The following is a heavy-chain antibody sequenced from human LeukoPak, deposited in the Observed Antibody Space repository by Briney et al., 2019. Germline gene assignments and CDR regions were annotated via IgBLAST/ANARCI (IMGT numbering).Heavy chain of an antibody. V-gene: IGHV3-23*01. CDR1: GFTFSSYG. J-gene: IGHJ4*02. D-gene: IGHD3-22*01. CDR3: AKDQHVSEYYYDSSAGRHFDY. Sequence: GGTLRLSCAASGFTFSSYGMSWVRQAPGKGLEWVSAISGSGGSTYYADSVKGRFTISRDNSKNTLYLQMNSLRAEDTAVYYCAKDQHVSEYYYDSSAGRHFDYWGQGTLVTVSS. CDR2: ISGSGGST.